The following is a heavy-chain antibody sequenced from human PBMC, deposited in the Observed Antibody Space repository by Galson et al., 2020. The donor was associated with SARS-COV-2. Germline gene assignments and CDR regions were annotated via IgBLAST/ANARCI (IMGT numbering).Heavy chain of an antibody. Sequence: GESLKISCKASGYTFTSYGISWVRQAPGQGLEWMGWISAYNGNTNYAQKLQGRVTMTTDTSTSTAYMELRSLRSDDTAVYYCAIYGDYLSAFDIWGQGTMVTVSS. V-gene: IGHV1-18*01. CDR2: ISAYNGNT. CDR3: AIYGDYLSAFDI. J-gene: IGHJ3*02. D-gene: IGHD4-17*01. CDR1: GYTFTSYG.